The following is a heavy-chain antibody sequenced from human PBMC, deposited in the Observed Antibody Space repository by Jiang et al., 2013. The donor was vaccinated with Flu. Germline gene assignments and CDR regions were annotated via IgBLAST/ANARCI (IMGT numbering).Heavy chain of an antibody. CDR2: ISSNGGST. D-gene: IGHD3-22*01. CDR1: GFTFSSYA. J-gene: IGHJ4*02. CDR3: ARGGRYYDSSGYYLLDY. Sequence: VQLLESGEGLVQPGGSLRLSCAASGFTFSSYAMHWVRQAPGKGLEYVSAISSNGGSTYYADSVKGRFTISRDNSKNTLYLQMGSLRAEDMAVYYCARGGRYYDSSGYYLLDYWGQGNPGHRLL. V-gene: IGHV3-64*02.